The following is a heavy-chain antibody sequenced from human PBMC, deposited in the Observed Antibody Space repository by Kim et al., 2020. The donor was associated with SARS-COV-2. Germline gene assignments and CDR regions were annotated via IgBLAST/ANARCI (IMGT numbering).Heavy chain of an antibody. Sequence: GGSLRLSCAASGFRFSNYWMHWVRQVPGKGLVWVSHVTSDGTYTSYADSVKGRFTISRDNAKNTVYLQMNSLRVDDTAVYYCTVVGTGTPYWGPGNLVT. CDR3: TVVGTGTPY. CDR1: GFRFSNYW. D-gene: IGHD3-10*01. CDR2: VTSDGTYT. J-gene: IGHJ4*02. V-gene: IGHV3-74*01.